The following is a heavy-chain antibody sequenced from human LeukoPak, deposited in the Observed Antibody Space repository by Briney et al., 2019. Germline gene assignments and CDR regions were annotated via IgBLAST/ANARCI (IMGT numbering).Heavy chain of an antibody. CDR2: ISYDGSNK. Sequence: PGRSLRLSCAASGFTFSSYGMHWVRQAPGKGLEWVAVISYDGSNKYYADSVKGRFTISRDNSKNTLYLQMNSLRAEDTAVYYCAKGTGGSSSWYDWDYYYGMDVWGQGTTVTVSS. CDR1: GFTFSSYG. CDR3: AKGTGGSSSWYDWDYYYGMDV. D-gene: IGHD6-13*01. J-gene: IGHJ6*02. V-gene: IGHV3-30*18.